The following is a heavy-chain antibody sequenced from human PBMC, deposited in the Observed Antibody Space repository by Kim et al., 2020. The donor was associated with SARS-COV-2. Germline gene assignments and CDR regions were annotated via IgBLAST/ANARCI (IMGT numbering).Heavy chain of an antibody. CDR2: IDPSDSYA. CDR1: GYSFTSYW. CDR3: ARRVFMVRGVRAFDI. Sequence: GESLKISCKGSGYSFTSYWISWVRQMPGKGLEWMGRIDPSDSYANYSPSFRGHVTISADTSISTAYLQWSSLKASDTAIYYCARRVFMVRGVRAFDIWGQGTVVIVSS. V-gene: IGHV5-10-1*01. J-gene: IGHJ3*02. D-gene: IGHD3-10*01.